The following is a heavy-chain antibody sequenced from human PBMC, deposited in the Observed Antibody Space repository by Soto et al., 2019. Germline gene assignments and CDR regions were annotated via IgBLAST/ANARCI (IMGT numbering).Heavy chain of an antibody. CDR1: GDSISSSNW. D-gene: IGHD6-19*01. CDR2: IYHSGST. V-gene: IGHV4-4*02. CDR3: VRGDAGWTFDY. Sequence: SETLSLTCAVSGDSISSSNWWSWVRQPPGKGLEWIGEIYHSGSTNYNPSLKSRVTISVDKSKNQFSLKVRSVTAADTAVYYCVRGDAGWTFDYWGQGALVTVSS. J-gene: IGHJ4*02.